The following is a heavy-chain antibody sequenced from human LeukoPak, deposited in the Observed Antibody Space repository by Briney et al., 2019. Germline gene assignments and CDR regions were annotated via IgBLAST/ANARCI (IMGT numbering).Heavy chain of an antibody. CDR3: ARSGVLDY. CDR2: IYYSGGT. Sequence: SETLSLTCAVSGGSISSGGYSWSWIRQPPGKGLEWIGYIYYSGGTYYNPSLKSRVTISVDTSKNQFSLKLSSVTAADTAVYYCARSGVLDYWGQGTLVTVSS. CDR1: GGSISSGGYS. J-gene: IGHJ4*02. D-gene: IGHD3-10*01. V-gene: IGHV4-30-4*07.